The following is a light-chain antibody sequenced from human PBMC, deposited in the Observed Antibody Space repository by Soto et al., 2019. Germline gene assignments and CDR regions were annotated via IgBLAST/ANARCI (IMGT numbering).Light chain of an antibody. CDR1: QRINKY. Sequence: DIPMTQSPSSLSASVGDRVTLTCRASQRINKYLNWYQQRPGKAPKVLIYATSNLLSGVPSRFSGSGYGTDFTLTISSLQPEDVAIYYCQQSYSAPFTFGGGTTVEIK. V-gene: IGKV1-39*01. CDR2: ATS. CDR3: QQSYSAPFT. J-gene: IGKJ4*01.